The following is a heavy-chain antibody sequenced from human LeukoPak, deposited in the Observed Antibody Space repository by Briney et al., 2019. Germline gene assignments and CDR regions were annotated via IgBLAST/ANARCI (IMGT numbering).Heavy chain of an antibody. CDR1: ADSSISCW. CDR2: IFPGHSDT. V-gene: IGHV5-51*01. Sequence: GESPQIFCWASADSSISCWIGCVRRQPGRGLQWMGIIFPGHSDTRYSPSFQGQVTISADKSVSTASPQWSSLNAPDTAMYYCARHRYQLLYSHYYYMDVWGKGTTVTVSS. D-gene: IGHD2-2*02. J-gene: IGHJ6*03. CDR3: ARHRYQLLYSHYYYMDV.